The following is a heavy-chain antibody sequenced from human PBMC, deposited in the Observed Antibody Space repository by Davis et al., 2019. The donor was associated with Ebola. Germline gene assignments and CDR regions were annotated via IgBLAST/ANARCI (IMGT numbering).Heavy chain of an antibody. CDR1: GFTFSSYS. D-gene: IGHD6-19*01. CDR2: ISSSSSTI. J-gene: IGHJ6*02. CDR3: AKDPAVNYYYYGMDV. Sequence: GGSLRLSCAASGFTFSSYSMNWVRQAPGKGLEWVSYISSSSSTIYYADSVKGRFTISRDNAKNSLYLQMNSLRDEDTAVYYCAKDPAVNYYYYGMDVWGQGTTVTVSS. V-gene: IGHV3-48*02.